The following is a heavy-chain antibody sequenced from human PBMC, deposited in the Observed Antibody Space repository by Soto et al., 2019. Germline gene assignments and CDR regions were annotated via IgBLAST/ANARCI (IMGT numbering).Heavy chain of an antibody. J-gene: IGHJ5*02. V-gene: IGHV4-31*03. CDR1: GGSISSGGYF. D-gene: IGHD2-2*01. Sequence: QVQLQESGPGLVKPSQTLSLTCTVSGGSISSGGYFWSWIRQHPGKGLEWMGNIFYSGSTYYNPSLKSRVTISVDTSKNQFSLKLSSVTAADTAVYYCARASDACSSTSCYPWFDPWGQGTLVTVSS. CDR2: IFYSGST. CDR3: ARASDACSSTSCYPWFDP.